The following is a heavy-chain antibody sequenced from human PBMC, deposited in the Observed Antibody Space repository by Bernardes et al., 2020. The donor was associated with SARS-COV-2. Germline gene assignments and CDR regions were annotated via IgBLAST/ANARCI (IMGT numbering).Heavy chain of an antibody. D-gene: IGHD1-26*01. V-gene: IGHV1-8*01. CDR1: GYTFTAYD. CDR2: MTPNSGNT. Sequence: ASMKVSCKASGYTFTAYDISWVRQATGQGLEWMGWMTPNSGNTGYAQKFQGRVTMTRDTSISTAYMELSSLTSDDTAVYFCAIIMVGPTNYYYYYGMDVWGQGTTVTVSS. CDR3: AIIMVGPTNYYYYYGMDV. J-gene: IGHJ6*02.